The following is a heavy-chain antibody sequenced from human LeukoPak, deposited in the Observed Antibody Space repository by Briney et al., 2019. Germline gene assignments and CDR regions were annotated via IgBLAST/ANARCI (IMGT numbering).Heavy chain of an antibody. J-gene: IGHJ6*03. CDR1: GFTFSSYS. Sequence: GGSLRLSCAASGFTFSSYSMNWVRQAPGKGLEWVSYISSSSSTIYYADSVKGRFTISRDNAKNSLYLRMNSLRAEDTAVYYCARVRIAVAGTYLVADYYMDVWGKGTTVTVSS. D-gene: IGHD6-19*01. CDR3: ARVRIAVAGTYLVADYYMDV. V-gene: IGHV3-48*01. CDR2: ISSSSSTI.